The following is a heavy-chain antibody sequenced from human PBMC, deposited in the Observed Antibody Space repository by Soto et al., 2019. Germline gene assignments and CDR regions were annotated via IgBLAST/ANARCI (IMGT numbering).Heavy chain of an antibody. J-gene: IGHJ4*02. CDR3: TRGSEYDFWSGYL. CDR2: IVPIFGTS. D-gene: IGHD3-3*01. V-gene: IGHV1-69*06. CDR1: GGTSTRYA. Sequence: QERLVQSGAEVRKPGSSVKVSCKVTGGTSTRYAINWVRQAPGQGLEWMGGIVPIFGTSKYAQKFQGRVTITADTSTNIAYMELRSLRSEDTAVYYCTRGSEYDFWSGYLWGQGTLVSVSS.